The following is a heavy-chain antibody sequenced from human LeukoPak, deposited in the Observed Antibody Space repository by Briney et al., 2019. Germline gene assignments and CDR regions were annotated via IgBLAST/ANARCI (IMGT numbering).Heavy chain of an antibody. D-gene: IGHD3-10*02. CDR1: GFTFSNYG. J-gene: IGHJ6*04. CDR3: AELGITMIGGV. Sequence: GNSLRLSCAASGFTFSNYGMHWVRQAPGKGLEWVAGISYIESNKYYVESVKGRFTISRDNSKNTLYLQMNSLRAEDTAVYYCAELGITMIGGVWGKGTTVTISS. V-gene: IGHV3-30*18. CDR2: ISYIESNK.